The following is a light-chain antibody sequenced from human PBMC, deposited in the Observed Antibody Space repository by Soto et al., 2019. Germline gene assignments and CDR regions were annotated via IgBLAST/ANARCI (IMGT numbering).Light chain of an antibody. Sequence: QSVLTQPPSASGTPGQRVTISCSGSSSNIGINTVNWYQHLPGTAPKLLIYNNNQRPSGVPDRFSGSKSGTSASLAISGLQSEDETDYYCAAWDDSLNGVVFGGGTKLT. J-gene: IGLJ2*01. CDR2: NNN. CDR3: AAWDDSLNGVV. CDR1: SSNIGINT. V-gene: IGLV1-44*01.